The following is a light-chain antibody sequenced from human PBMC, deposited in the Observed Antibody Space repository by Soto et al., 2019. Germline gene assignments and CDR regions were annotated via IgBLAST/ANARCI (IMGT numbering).Light chain of an antibody. CDR3: SSYRSSSTLEV. V-gene: IGLV2-14*01. J-gene: IGLJ2*01. CDR2: EVS. CDR1: SSDVGGYNY. Sequence: QSALTQPASVSGSPGQSITISYTGTSSDVGGYNYVSWYQQHPGKAPKLMIYEVSNRPSGVSNRFSGSKSGNTASLTISGLQAEDEADYYCSSYRSSSTLEVFGGGTKLTVL.